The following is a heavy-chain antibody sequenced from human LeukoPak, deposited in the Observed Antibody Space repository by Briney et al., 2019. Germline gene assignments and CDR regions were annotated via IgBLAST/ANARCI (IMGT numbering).Heavy chain of an antibody. Sequence: GGSLRLSCAASGFTFNTFWMTWARQAPGKGLEWVANIKEDGSEKHYVDSLKGRFTISRDNAKNSLYLQMNGLRAEDTAVYYCAREYYYNSSGYRALRYWGQGTLVTVSS. CDR1: GFTFNTFW. CDR3: AREYYYNSSGYRALRY. J-gene: IGHJ4*02. D-gene: IGHD3-22*01. CDR2: IKEDGSEK. V-gene: IGHV3-7*03.